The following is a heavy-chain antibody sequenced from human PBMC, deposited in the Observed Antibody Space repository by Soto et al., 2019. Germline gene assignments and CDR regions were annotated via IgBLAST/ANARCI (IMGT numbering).Heavy chain of an antibody. CDR3: VRDSPIGSTYSGYDGIDY. Sequence: SVKVSCKASGYTFTSYAMHWVRQAPGQGLEWMGRIIPLLDIANYAQKFQGRVTITADKSTSTAYMELNSLRSEDTAVYYCVRDSPIGSTYSGYDGIDYWGQGTLVTVSS. J-gene: IGHJ4*02. CDR1: GYTFTSYA. V-gene: IGHV1-69*04. D-gene: IGHD5-12*01. CDR2: IIPLLDIA.